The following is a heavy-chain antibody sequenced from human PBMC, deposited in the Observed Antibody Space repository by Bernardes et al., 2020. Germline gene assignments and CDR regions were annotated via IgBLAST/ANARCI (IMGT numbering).Heavy chain of an antibody. CDR3: ARGGIPNTRIAVAGTGLDY. J-gene: IGHJ4*02. CDR1: GDSVSSNSAA. V-gene: IGHV6-1*01. CDR2: TYYRSKWYN. D-gene: IGHD6-19*01. Sequence: SQTLSLTCAISGDSVSSNSAAWNWIRQSPSRGLEWLGRTYYRSKWYNDYAVSVKSRITINPDTSKNQFSLQLNSVTPEDTAVYYCARGGIPNTRIAVAGTGLDYWGQGTLVTVSS.